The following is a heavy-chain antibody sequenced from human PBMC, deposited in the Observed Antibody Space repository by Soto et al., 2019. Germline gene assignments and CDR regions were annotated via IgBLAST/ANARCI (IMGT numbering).Heavy chain of an antibody. V-gene: IGHV3-53*01. CDR1: GFTVPGKY. J-gene: IGHJ4*02. D-gene: IGHD3-16*01. CDR3: AGAYTYNYAFDS. CDR2: IFSAGMT. Sequence: XGSLRLACAPDGFTVPGKYVGWDSQASGMGMEWVAIIFSAGMTYCKDSVKGRFTISKDISKNTLSLQMNSLRVDDTAVYFCAGAYTYNYAFDSWGRGTPVTVSS.